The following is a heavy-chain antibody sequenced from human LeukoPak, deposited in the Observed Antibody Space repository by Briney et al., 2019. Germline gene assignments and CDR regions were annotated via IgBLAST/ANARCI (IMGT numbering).Heavy chain of an antibody. D-gene: IGHD3-9*01. Sequence: KPSETLSLTCTVSGYSISSGYYWGWIRQPPGKGLEWIGYIYYSGTTNYNPSLKSRVTVSVDTSKNQVSLKLTSVTAADSAVYYCTREGPPVHYTGYYDYWGQGTLVTVSS. V-gene: IGHV4-61*01. J-gene: IGHJ4*02. CDR3: TREGPPVHYTGYYDY. CDR2: IYYSGTT. CDR1: GYSISSGYY.